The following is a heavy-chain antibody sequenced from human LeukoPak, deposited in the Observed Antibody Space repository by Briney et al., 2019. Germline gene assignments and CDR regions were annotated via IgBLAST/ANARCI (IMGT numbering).Heavy chain of an antibody. D-gene: IGHD6-19*01. CDR2: ISAYNGNT. CDR3: ARRDPGGWYELDY. V-gene: IGHV1-18*01. CDR1: GCTFTSYD. J-gene: IGHJ4*02. Sequence: ASVKVSCKASGCTFTSYDINWVRQATGQGLEWMGGISAYNGNTNYAQKLQGRVTMTTDTSTSTAYMELRSLRSDDTAVYYCARRDPGGWYELDYWGQGTLVTVSS.